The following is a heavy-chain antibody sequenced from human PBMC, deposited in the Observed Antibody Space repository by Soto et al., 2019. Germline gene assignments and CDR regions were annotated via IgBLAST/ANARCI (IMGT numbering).Heavy chain of an antibody. CDR2: INSDGSHT. Sequence: DVQLVESGGGVVQPGGSLRLSCAASGLSFNIYWMHWVRQVPGKGLVWLARINSDGSHTIYVDSVKGRFTISRDNAKNTVFLQMDSLRDEDTGVYYCAGWMAGLYVLGQGTTVPVSS. CDR3: AGWMAGLYV. CDR1: GLSFNIYW. V-gene: IGHV3-74*01. J-gene: IGHJ6*02. D-gene: IGHD2-2*03.